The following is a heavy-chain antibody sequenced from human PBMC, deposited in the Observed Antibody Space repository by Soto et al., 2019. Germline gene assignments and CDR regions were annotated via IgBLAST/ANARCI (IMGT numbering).Heavy chain of an antibody. CDR2: IYYSGST. J-gene: IGHJ4*02. D-gene: IGHD1-26*01. Sequence: ETLSLTCTVSGGAISTYYWSWIRQPPGKGLEWIGYIYYSGSTNYNPSLKSRVTISVDTSKNQFSLKLSSVTAADTAVYYCAKDSFPISGSYYVCDYWGQGTLVTVSS. V-gene: IGHV4-59*01. CDR1: GGAISTYY. CDR3: AKDSFPISGSYYVCDY.